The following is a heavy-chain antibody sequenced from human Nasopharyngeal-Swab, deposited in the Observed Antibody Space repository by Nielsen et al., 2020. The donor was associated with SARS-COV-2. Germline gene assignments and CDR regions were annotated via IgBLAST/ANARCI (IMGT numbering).Heavy chain of an antibody. CDR3: ARVSFRTSNIVVVPYYYMDV. J-gene: IGHJ6*03. Sequence: SETLSLTCTVSGGSISSYYWSWIRQPPGKGLEWIGYIYYSGSTNYNPSLKSRVTISVDTSKNQFSLKLSSVTAADTAVYYCARVSFRTSNIVVVPYYYMDVWGKGTTVTVSS. CDR2: IYYSGST. CDR1: GGSISSYY. V-gene: IGHV4-59*01. D-gene: IGHD2-15*01.